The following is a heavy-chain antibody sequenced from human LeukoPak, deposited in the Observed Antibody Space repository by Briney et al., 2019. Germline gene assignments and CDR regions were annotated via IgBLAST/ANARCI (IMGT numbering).Heavy chain of an antibody. J-gene: IGHJ6*04. V-gene: IGHV4-34*01. Sequence: KPSETLSLTCAVYGGSFSGYYWSWIRQPPGKGLEWIGEINHSGSTNYNPSLKSRVIISVDTSKNQFSLKLSSVTAADTAVYYCAREGGVRSSWYINYYYGMDVWGKGTTVTVSS. CDR3: AREGGVRSSWYINYYYGMDV. CDR2: INHSGST. D-gene: IGHD6-13*01. CDR1: GGSFSGYY.